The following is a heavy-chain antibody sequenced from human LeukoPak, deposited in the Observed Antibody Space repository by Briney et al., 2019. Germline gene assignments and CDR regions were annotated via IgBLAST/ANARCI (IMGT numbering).Heavy chain of an antibody. V-gene: IGHV4-61*08. CDR1: GGSISSGGYY. Sequence: SETLSLTCTVSGGSISSGGYYWSWIRQPPGKGLEWIGYIYYSGSTNYNPSLKSRVTISVDTSKNQFSLKLSSVTAADTAVYYCARQWGGGSPSAFDTWGQGTMVTVSS. D-gene: IGHD2-15*01. CDR3: ARQWGGGSPSAFDT. CDR2: IYYSGST. J-gene: IGHJ3*02.